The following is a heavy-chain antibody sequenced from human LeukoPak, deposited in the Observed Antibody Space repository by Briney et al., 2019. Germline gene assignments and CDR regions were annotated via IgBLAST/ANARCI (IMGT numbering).Heavy chain of an antibody. Sequence: GGSLRLSCAASGFTFSSYGMHWVRHAPGKGLEWVAVISYDGSNKYYADSVKGRFTISRDNSKNTLYLQMNSLRAEDTAVYYCAKELLGYYYYGMHVWGQGTTVTVSS. D-gene: IGHD2-15*01. CDR1: GFTFSSYG. V-gene: IGHV3-30*18. CDR3: AKELLGYYYYGMHV. J-gene: IGHJ6*02. CDR2: ISYDGSNK.